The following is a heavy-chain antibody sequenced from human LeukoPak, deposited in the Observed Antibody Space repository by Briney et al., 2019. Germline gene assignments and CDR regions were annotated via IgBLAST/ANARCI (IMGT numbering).Heavy chain of an antibody. Sequence: GGSLRLSCAASGFTVSSNYMSWVRQAPGKGLEWVSVIYSGGSTYYADSVKGRFTISRDNSKNTLYLQMNSLRAEDTAVYYCARVGYYGSGSCYKDYYYYGMDVWGKGTTVTVSS. D-gene: IGHD3-10*01. CDR2: IYSGGST. CDR1: GFTVSSNY. CDR3: ARVGYYGSGSCYKDYYYYGMDV. V-gene: IGHV3-53*01. J-gene: IGHJ6*04.